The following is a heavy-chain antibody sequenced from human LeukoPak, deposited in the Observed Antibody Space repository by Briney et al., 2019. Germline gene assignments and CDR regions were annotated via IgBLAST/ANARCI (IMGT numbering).Heavy chain of an antibody. Sequence: SETLSLTCAVSGYSISSGYYWGWIRQPPGKGLEWIGSIYHSGSTYYNPSLKSRVTISVDTSKNQFSLKLSSVTAADTAVYYCARHPLAGIRDYWGQGTLVTVSS. CDR2: IYHSGST. CDR1: GYSISSGYY. J-gene: IGHJ4*02. V-gene: IGHV4-38-2*01. D-gene: IGHD6-19*01. CDR3: ARHPLAGIRDY.